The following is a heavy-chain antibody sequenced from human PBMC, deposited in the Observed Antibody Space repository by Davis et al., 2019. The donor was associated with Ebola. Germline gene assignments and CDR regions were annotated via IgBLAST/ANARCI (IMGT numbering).Heavy chain of an antibody. CDR1: GGSISSYY. D-gene: IGHD3-3*01. CDR3: ARHDYDFWSGYTENWFDP. CDR2: IYYSWST. Sequence: MPSETLSLTCTVSGGSISSYYWSWIRQPPGKGLEWIGYIYYSWSTNYNPSLKSRVTISVDTSKNQFSLKLSSVTAADTAVYYCARHDYDFWSGYTENWFDPWGQGTLVTVSS. J-gene: IGHJ5*02. V-gene: IGHV4-59*08.